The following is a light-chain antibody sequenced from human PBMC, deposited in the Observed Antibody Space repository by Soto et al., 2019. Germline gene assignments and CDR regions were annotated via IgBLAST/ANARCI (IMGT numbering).Light chain of an antibody. CDR2: KAS. J-gene: IGKJ1*01. CDR3: QQYNPYSRT. V-gene: IGKV1-5*03. CDR1: QFISTW. Sequence: DIQMTQSPSSLSASVGDSVTITCRASQFISTWLAWYQQKPGKAPKLLIYKASTLESGVPSRFSGSGSGTDFTLTISSLQRDDFAIYYCQQYNPYSRTFGQGTKVDIK.